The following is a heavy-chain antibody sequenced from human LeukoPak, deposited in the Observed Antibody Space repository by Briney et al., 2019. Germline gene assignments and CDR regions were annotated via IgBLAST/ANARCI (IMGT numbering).Heavy chain of an antibody. D-gene: IGHD3-3*01. V-gene: IGHV4-30-2*01. CDR3: ASCITIFGVAV. J-gene: IGHJ4*02. CDR2: IYHSGST. CDR1: GGSISSGGYY. Sequence: PSETLSLTCTVSGGSISSGGYYWSWIRQPPGKGLEWIGYIYHSGSTYYNPSLKSRVTISVDRSKNQFSLKLSSVTAADTAVYYCASCITIFGVAVWGQGTLVTVSS.